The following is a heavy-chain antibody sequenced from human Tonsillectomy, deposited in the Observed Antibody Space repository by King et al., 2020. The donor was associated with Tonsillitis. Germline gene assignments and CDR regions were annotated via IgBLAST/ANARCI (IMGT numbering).Heavy chain of an antibody. D-gene: IGHD2-2*01. J-gene: IGHJ6*02. V-gene: IGHV3-33*01. CDR2: IWYDGSTK. Sequence: VQLVESGGGVVQPGRSLRLSCAASGFTFSYYGMHWVRQAPGKGLEWVAVIWYDGSTKYYVDSVKGRFTISRDNSKNTLFLQMNSLRAEDTAVYYCARAPPAAPRSYYYYGMDVWGQGTTVTVSS. CDR1: GFTFSYYG. CDR3: ARAPPAAPRSYYYYGMDV.